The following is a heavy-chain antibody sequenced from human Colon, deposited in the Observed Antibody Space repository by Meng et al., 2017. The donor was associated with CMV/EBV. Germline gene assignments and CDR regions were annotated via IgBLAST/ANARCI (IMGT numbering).Heavy chain of an antibody. CDR3: ARDGGLVVVPAAIGAYYYGMDV. V-gene: IGHV3-21*01. J-gene: IGHJ6*02. CDR1: GFTFSSYS. D-gene: IGHD2-2*02. Sequence: GESLKISCAASGFTFSSYSMNWVRQAPGKGLEWVSSISSSSSYIYYADSVKGRFTISRDNAKNSLYLQMNSLRAEDTAVYYRARDGGLVVVPAAIGAYYYGMDVWGQGTTVTVSS. CDR2: ISSSSSYI.